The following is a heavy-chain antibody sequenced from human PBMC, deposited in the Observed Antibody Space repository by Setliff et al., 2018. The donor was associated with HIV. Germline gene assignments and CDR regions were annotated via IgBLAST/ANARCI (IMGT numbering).Heavy chain of an antibody. Sequence: ASVKVSCKASGYTVTTYGISWVRQAPGQGLEWMGWFNTETRNPMYAQAFKGRLVFSLDTSVSTAYLQINSLKAEDTAMYYCARQICFSTTCNTGMDVWGQGTTVTVSS. CDR1: GYTVTTYG. CDR2: FNTETRNP. V-gene: IGHV7-4-1*02. CDR3: ARQICFSTTCNTGMDV. J-gene: IGHJ6*02. D-gene: IGHD2-2*02.